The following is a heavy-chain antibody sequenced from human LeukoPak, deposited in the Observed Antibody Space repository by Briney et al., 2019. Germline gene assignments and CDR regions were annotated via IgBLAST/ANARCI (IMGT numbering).Heavy chain of an antibody. J-gene: IGHJ4*02. V-gene: IGHV1-46*01. Sequence: ASVKVSCTASGYTFTSYYMHWVRQAPGQGLEWMGIINPSGGSTRNAQKFQGRVTMTRDTSTSTVYMELSSLRSEDTAVYYCARRGRSGYYYENWGQGTLVTVSS. CDR3: ARRGRSGYYYEN. D-gene: IGHD3-22*01. CDR1: GYTFTSYY. CDR2: INPSGGST.